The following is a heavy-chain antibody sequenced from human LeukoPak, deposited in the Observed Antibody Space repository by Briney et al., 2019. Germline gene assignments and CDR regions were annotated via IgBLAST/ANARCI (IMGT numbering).Heavy chain of an antibody. J-gene: IGHJ4*02. Sequence: ASVKVSCKASGYTFTDFYVHWVRQAPGQGLEWMGWINPKNGGTNYKEKFQGRVTMTRDTSISTVYMELSGPRPDDTAVYYCARPRYVRSPTCVDFWGQGTLVTVSS. CDR3: ARPRYVRSPTCVDF. V-gene: IGHV1-2*02. CDR1: GYTFTDFY. CDR2: INPKNGGT. D-gene: IGHD3-9*01.